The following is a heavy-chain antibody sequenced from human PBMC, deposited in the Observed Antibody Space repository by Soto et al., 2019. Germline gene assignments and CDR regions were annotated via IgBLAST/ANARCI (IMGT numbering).Heavy chain of an antibody. CDR3: ARSLTYYYDSSGHYPRY. CDR1: GGTFSSYA. D-gene: IGHD3-22*01. Sequence: SVKVSCKASGGTFSSYAISWVRQAPGQGLEWMGGIIPIFGTANYAQKFQGRVTITADESTSTAYMELSSLRSEDTAVYYCARSLTYYYDSSGHYPRYWGQGTLVTVSS. CDR2: IIPIFGTA. J-gene: IGHJ4*02. V-gene: IGHV1-69*13.